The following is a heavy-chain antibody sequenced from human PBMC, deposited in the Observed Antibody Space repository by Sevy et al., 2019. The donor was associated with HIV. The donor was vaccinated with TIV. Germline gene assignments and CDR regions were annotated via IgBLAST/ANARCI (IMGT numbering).Heavy chain of an antibody. CDR1: GFTFSDYY. J-gene: IGHJ6*03. V-gene: IGHV3-11*01. D-gene: IGHD3-10*01. CDR2: IYDGDSTT. Sequence: GGSLRLSCAASGFTFSDYYMSWIRQAPGKGLEWVSYIYDGDSTTYYADSVKGRFTISRDNAKNSLYLQMNSPRAEDTALYYCARAWSYPYYYYYLDVWGKGTTVTVSS. CDR3: ARAWSYPYYYYYLDV.